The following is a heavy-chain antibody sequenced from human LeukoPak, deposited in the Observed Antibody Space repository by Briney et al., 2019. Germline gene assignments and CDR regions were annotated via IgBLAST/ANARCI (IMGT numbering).Heavy chain of an antibody. CDR2: ITTSDGNT. V-gene: IGHV3-23*01. Sequence: GGSLRLSCAASGFTFSSYTMSWVRQAPGKGLEWVSTITTSDGNTYYADSVKGRFTVSRDNAKNTLYLQMNNLRGDDTAVYYCSRDAPRTGPWGQGTLVTVSS. CDR3: SRDAPRTGP. D-gene: IGHD1-1*01. J-gene: IGHJ5*02. CDR1: GFTFSSYT.